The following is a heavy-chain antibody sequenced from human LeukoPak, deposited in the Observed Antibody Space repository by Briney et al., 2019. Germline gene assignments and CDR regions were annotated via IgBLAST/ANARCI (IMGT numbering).Heavy chain of an antibody. J-gene: IGHJ6*03. CDR3: ARGYCSSTSCYLSYYYMDV. CDR1: GYTFTSYD. D-gene: IGHD2-2*01. CDR2: MNPNSGNT. Sequence: GASVKVSCKASGYTFTSYDINWVRQATGQGLEWMGLMNPNSGNTGYAQKFQGRVTMTRNTSISTAYMELSSLRSEDTAVYYCARGYCSSTSCYLSYYYMDVWGKGTTVTVSS. V-gene: IGHV1-8*01.